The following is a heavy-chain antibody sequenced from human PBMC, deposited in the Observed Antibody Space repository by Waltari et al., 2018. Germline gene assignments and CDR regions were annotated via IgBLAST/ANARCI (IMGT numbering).Heavy chain of an antibody. V-gene: IGHV4-38-2*01. Sequence: QVQLQESGPGLVKPSETLSLTCAVSGYSISSGYYWGWIRQPPGKGLEWIGRIYHSGGTYYNPTLKSLVTISVDTSKSQFSLKLSSVTAADTAVYYCAGGYVAAPFDYWGQGTLVTVSS. D-gene: IGHD5-12*01. CDR3: AGGYVAAPFDY. CDR1: GYSISSGYY. J-gene: IGHJ4*02. CDR2: IYHSGGT.